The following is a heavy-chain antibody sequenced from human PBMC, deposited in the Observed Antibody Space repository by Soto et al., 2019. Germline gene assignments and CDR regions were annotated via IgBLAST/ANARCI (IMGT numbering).Heavy chain of an antibody. CDR1: GGTFSSYA. CDR2: IIPIFGTA. Sequence: ASVKVSCKASGGTFSSYAISWVRQAPGQGLEWMGGIIPIFGTANYAQKFQGRVTITADESTSTAYMELSSLRSEDTAVYYCARDPTSYGSGSYAFDYWGQGTLVTVSS. D-gene: IGHD3-10*01. J-gene: IGHJ4*02. V-gene: IGHV1-69*13. CDR3: ARDPTSYGSGSYAFDY.